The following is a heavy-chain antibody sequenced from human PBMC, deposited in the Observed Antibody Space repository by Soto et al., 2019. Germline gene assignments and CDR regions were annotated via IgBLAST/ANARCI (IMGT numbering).Heavy chain of an antibody. CDR3: ARALYSSFPRYYYYGMHV. Sequence: SQTLCLRWTVAGVSISSGDDYWSWIRQTPGKGLEWIGYIYYSGSTYYNPSLKSRVTISVDTSKNQFSLKLSSVTAADTAVYYCARALYSSFPRYYYYGMHVWGQGTTVTVS. V-gene: IGHV4-30-4*01. D-gene: IGHD4-4*01. CDR2: IYYSGST. J-gene: IGHJ6*02. CDR1: GVSISSGDDY.